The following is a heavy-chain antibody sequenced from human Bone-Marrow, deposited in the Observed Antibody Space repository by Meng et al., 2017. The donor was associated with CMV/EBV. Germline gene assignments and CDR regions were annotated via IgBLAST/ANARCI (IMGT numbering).Heavy chain of an antibody. J-gene: IGHJ6*02. CDR2: IYYSGST. V-gene: IGHV4-39*07. Sequence: SETLSLTCTVSGGSISSSSYYWGWIRQPPGKGLEWIGSIYYSGSTYYNPSLKSRVTISVDTFKNQFSLKLSSVTAADTAVYYCARGGSVFYGMDVWGQGTTVTVSS. CDR3: ARGGSVFYGMDV. CDR1: GGSISSSSYY. D-gene: IGHD1-26*01.